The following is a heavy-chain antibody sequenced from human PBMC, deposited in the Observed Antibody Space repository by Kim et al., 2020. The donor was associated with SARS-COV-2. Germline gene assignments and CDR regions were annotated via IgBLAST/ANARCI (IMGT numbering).Heavy chain of an antibody. CDR2: INTNTGNP. CDR1: GYTFTSYA. J-gene: IGHJ6*02. D-gene: IGHD3-3*01. V-gene: IGHV7-4-1*02. Sequence: ASVKVSCKASGYTFTSYAMNWVRQAPGQGLEWMGWINTNTGNPTYAQGFTGRFVFSLDTSVSTAYLQISSLKAEDTAVYYCARDSGAATIFEVVIVTPTRYRMDVWGQGTTVTVSS. CDR3: ARDSGAATIFEVVIVTPTRYRMDV.